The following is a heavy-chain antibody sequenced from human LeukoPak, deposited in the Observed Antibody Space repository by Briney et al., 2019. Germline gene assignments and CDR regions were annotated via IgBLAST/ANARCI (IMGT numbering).Heavy chain of an antibody. D-gene: IGHD6-13*01. V-gene: IGHV4-34*01. CDR3: ARAAEQLLVRPYYYYYYGMDV. CDR1: GGSFSGYY. J-gene: IGHJ6*02. Sequence: SETLSLSCAVYGGSFSGYYWSWMRQPPGKGLEWIGEINHSGSTNYNPSLKSRVTMSVDTSKNQFSLKLSSVTAADTAVYYCARAAEQLLVRPYYYYYYGMDVWGQGTTVTVSS. CDR2: INHSGST.